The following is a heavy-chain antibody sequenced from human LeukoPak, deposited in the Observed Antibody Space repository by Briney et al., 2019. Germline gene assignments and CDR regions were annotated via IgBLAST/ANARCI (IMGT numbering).Heavy chain of an antibody. V-gene: IGHV3-15*01. CDR3: TTAPRGYCSGGSCSYAFDI. J-gene: IGHJ3*02. Sequence: MAGGSLRLSCAASTFTFSNAWMSWVRQAPGKGLEWVGRIKSKSDGGTTDYAAPVKGRFTISRDDSKNTLYLQMNSLKTEDTAVYYCTTAPRGYCSGGSCSYAFDIWGQGTMVTVPS. CDR2: IKSKSDGGTT. D-gene: IGHD2-15*01. CDR1: TFTFSNAW.